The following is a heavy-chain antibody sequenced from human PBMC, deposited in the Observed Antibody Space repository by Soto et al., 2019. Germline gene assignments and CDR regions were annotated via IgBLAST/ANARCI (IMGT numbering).Heavy chain of an antibody. CDR3: AKPHRWVGHYDSSGYYPDDAFDI. CDR2: ISGSGGST. CDR1: GFTFSSYA. V-gene: IGHV3-23*01. Sequence: GGSLRLSCAASGFTFSSYAMSWVRQAPGKGLEWVSAISGSGGSTYYADSVKGRFTISRGNSKNTLYLQMNSLRAEDTAVYYCAKPHRWVGHYDSSGYYPDDAFDIWGQGTMVTVSS. D-gene: IGHD3-22*01. J-gene: IGHJ3*02.